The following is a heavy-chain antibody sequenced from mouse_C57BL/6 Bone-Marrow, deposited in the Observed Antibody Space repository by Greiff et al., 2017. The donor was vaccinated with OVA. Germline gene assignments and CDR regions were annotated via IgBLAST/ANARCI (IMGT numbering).Heavy chain of an antibody. CDR1: GYTFTSYW. Sequence: QVQLKQSGAELVKPGASVKLSCKASGYTFTSYWMQWVKQRPGQGLEWIGEIDPSDSYTNYNQKFKGKATLTVDTSSSTAYMQLSSLTSEDSAVYYCASAVFAYWGLGTLVTVSA. V-gene: IGHV1-50*01. CDR3: ASAVFAY. CDR2: IDPSDSYT. J-gene: IGHJ3*01.